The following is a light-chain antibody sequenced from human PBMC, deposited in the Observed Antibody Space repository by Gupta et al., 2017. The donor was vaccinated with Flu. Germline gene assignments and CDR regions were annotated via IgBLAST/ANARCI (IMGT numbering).Light chain of an antibody. V-gene: IGLV2-14*01. CDR2: EVS. CDR1: SNDVGGYNF. Sequence: QSALTQPGSVPGSPGQSITISCTGTSNDVGGYNFVSWYQQHPGKAPKLMIYEVSDRPSGVSNRFSGSKSGNTASLAISGLQADDEADYYCSSKRSSSALAIFGGGTRLTVL. J-gene: IGLJ2*01. CDR3: SSKRSSSALAI.